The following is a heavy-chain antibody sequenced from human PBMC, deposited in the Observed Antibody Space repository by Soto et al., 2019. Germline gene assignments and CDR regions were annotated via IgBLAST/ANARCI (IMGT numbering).Heavy chain of an antibody. J-gene: IGHJ6*02. D-gene: IGHD6-25*01. CDR3: AKDNDRRPPYYYYYGMDV. CDR2: ISWNSGSI. Sequence: EVQLVESGGGLVQPGRSLRLSCAASGFTFDDYAMHWVRQAPGKGLEWVSGISWNSGSIGYADSVKGRFTISRDNAKNSLYLQMNSQRAEYTGLYYCAKDNDRRPPYYYYYGMDVWGQGTTVTVSS. CDR1: GFTFDDYA. V-gene: IGHV3-9*01.